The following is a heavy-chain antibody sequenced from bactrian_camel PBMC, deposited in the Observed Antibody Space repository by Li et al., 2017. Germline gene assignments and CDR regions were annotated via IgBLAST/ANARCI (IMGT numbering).Heavy chain of an antibody. J-gene: IGHJ7*01. Sequence: HVQLVESGGGSVQAGGSLRLSCEASRSTYSVGWVRQAPGKEVEWVAGITSLPSLFRAASYADSVKGRFTISRDNAKDTLYLEMNNLKPDDTAMYYCALEECQDDSWYNEDYALGTLEDDVDYRGKGTQVTVS. CDR2: ITSLPSLFRAA. D-gene: IGHD3*01. CDR1: RSTYS. V-gene: IGHV3S6*01.